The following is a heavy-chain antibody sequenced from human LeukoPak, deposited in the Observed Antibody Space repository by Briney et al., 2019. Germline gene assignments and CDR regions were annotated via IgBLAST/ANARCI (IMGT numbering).Heavy chain of an antibody. V-gene: IGHV3-23*01. J-gene: IGHJ4*02. CDR2: ISGSGGST. D-gene: IGHD2-21*01. CDR1: GFTFSSHA. Sequence: GRSLRLSCAAYGFTFSSHAMSWVRQIPGKGLEWVSVISGSGGSTYDADSVKGRFSISRDNSKNTLYLHMNSLRAEDTAVYYCAADLCGGNSCYSDYWGQGTLVTVSS. CDR3: AADLCGGNSCYSDY.